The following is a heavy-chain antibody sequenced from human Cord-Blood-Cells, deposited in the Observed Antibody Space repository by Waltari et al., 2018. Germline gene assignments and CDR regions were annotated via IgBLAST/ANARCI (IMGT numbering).Heavy chain of an antibody. CDR2: VDPEDGET. CDR1: GYTFTDYY. Sequence: EVQLVQSGAEVKKPGATVKISCKVSGYTFTDYYMHWVQQAPGKGLEWMGLVDPEDGETIYAEKFQGRGTMTAETSTDTAYMELSSLRSEDTAVYYCATGNCSSTSCSNYYYYYGMDVWGQGTTVTVSS. J-gene: IGHJ6*02. CDR3: ATGNCSSTSCSNYYYYYGMDV. D-gene: IGHD2-2*01. V-gene: IGHV1-69-2*01.